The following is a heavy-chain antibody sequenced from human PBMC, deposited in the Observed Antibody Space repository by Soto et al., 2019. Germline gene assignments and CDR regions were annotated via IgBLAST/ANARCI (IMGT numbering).Heavy chain of an antibody. D-gene: IGHD3-3*01. CDR2: ISGSGGST. V-gene: IGHV3-23*01. CDR3: AKAYYDFWSGYYSAYYFDY. J-gene: IGHJ4*02. CDR1: GFTFSSYA. Sequence: PGGSLRLSCAASGFTFSSYAMSWVRQAPGKGLEWVSAISGSGGSTYYADSVKGRFTISRDNSKNTLYLQMNSLRAEDTAVYYCAKAYYDFWSGYYSAYYFDYWGQGTLVTVSS.